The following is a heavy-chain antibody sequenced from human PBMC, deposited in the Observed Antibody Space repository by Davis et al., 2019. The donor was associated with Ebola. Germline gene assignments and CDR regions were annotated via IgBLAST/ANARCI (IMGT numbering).Heavy chain of an antibody. V-gene: IGHV1-8*01. Sequence: ASAKVPCKTSGYTFTNYDINWVRQATGQGLEWMGWLNPNSGNTDSTHKFQGRLTMTKNISIGTAYMELSTLTSEDTAVYYCARRVYSRSGFDSWGQGTLVTVSS. D-gene: IGHD2-8*01. CDR2: LNPNSGNT. CDR3: ARRVYSRSGFDS. J-gene: IGHJ4*02. CDR1: GYTFTNYD.